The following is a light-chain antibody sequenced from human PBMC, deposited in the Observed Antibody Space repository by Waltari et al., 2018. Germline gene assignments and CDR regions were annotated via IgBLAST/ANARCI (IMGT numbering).Light chain of an antibody. V-gene: IGKV2-28*01. Sequence: DIVVTQSPLSLPVTPGEPASISCRSSQSLRHRNGNNYLDWYLQKSGQSPQLLIDLGSNRASGVPDRFSGSGSGTDFTLRISRVEAEDVGVYYCMQSLQTLWTFGPGTKVEIK. CDR3: MQSLQTLWT. CDR1: QSLRHRNGNNY. CDR2: LGS. J-gene: IGKJ1*01.